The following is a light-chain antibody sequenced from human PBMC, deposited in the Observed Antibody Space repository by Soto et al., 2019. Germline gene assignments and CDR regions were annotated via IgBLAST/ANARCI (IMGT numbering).Light chain of an antibody. CDR1: HTVRSD. V-gene: IGKV3-11*01. CDR2: GAS. CDR3: QQRSNWRVT. J-gene: IGKJ4*01. Sequence: EIVMTQSPVTLSVSPGERATLCCRASHTVRSDFAWYQQKPGQAPRLLIYGASIRATGIPARFSGSGSATDFTLPISSLEPEDIAVYYCQQRSNWRVTFGGGTKVDIK.